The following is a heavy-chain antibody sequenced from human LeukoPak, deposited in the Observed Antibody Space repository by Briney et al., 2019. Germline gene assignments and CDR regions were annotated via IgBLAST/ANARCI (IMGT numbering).Heavy chain of an antibody. V-gene: IGHV4-34*01. CDR2: INHSGST. J-gene: IGHJ3*02. CDR1: GGSFSGYY. Sequence: ASETLSLTCAVYGGSFSGYYWSWIRQPPGKGLEWIGEINHSGSTNYNPSLKSRVTISVDTSKNQFSLKLSSVTAADTAVYYCARDPAGFDIWGQGTMVTASS. CDR3: ARDPAGFDI.